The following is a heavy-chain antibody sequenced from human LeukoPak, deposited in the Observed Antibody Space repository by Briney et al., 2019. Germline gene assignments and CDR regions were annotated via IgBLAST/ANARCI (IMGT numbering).Heavy chain of an antibody. CDR3: AGRLGSDGFEYYFDY. V-gene: IGHV1-18*01. CDR2: ISAYNGNT. Sequence: ASVKVSCKASGHTFTSYGISWGRQAPGQRLEGRGWISAYNGNTNYAQKLQGRVTMTTDTPTSTAYMEVRSLRSDGTAVYYCAGRLGSDGFEYYFDYWGQGTLVTVSS. J-gene: IGHJ4*02. D-gene: IGHD3-10*01. CDR1: GHTFTSYG.